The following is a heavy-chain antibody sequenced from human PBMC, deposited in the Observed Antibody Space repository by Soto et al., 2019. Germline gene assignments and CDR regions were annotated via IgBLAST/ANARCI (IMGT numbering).Heavy chain of an antibody. CDR3: ARRGSGSYYAY. CDR1: GFTFSSYA. V-gene: IGHV3-23*01. J-gene: IGHJ4*02. D-gene: IGHD1-26*01. Sequence: GGSLRLSCAASGFTFSSYAMRLVRQAPGKGLEWVSAISGSGGSTYYADSVKGRFTISRDNSKNTLYLQMNSLRAEDTAVYYCARRGSGSYYAYWGQGTLVTVSS. CDR2: ISGSGGST.